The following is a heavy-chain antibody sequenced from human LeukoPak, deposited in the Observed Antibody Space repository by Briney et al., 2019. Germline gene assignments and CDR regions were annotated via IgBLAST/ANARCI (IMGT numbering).Heavy chain of an antibody. Sequence: GGSLRLSCAASGFTVSSSYMNWVRQAPGKGLEWVSLIFSGGGTYYADSVKGRFTISRDNSKNTLFLQMNSLRAEDTAVYYCARGGVVYPDSFVTWGRGTMVTVSS. J-gene: IGHJ3*02. V-gene: IGHV3-66*01. D-gene: IGHD2-15*01. CDR2: IFSGGGT. CDR3: ARGGVVYPDSFVT. CDR1: GFTVSSSY.